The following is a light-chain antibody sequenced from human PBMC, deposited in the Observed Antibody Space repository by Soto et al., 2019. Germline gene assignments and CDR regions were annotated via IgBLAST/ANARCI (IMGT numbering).Light chain of an antibody. J-gene: IGKJ3*01. Sequence: EIVLMQSPGTLSLPPGEGTTLSCRASHGVNNNYLAWYQQKPGQAPTVLIFDTFRRPTGVPDRFSVSGSGTDFTLAISRLEPEDFAVYYCQQYGSSHFTFGPGTKVNVK. V-gene: IGKV3-20*01. CDR2: DTF. CDR3: QQYGSSHFT. CDR1: HGVNNNY.